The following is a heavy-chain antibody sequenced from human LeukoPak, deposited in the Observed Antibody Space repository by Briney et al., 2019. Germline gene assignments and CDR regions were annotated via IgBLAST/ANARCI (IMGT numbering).Heavy chain of an antibody. V-gene: IGHV3-7*01. CDR1: GFTFNPFW. J-gene: IGHJ5*02. CDR3: ARIWFGESYNWFDP. D-gene: IGHD3-10*01. Sequence: GGSLRLSCAASGFTFNPFWMSWVRQAPGKGLEWVANIKQDGREIYYVDSVEGRFIISRDNAKNSLYPQMNSLRVEDTAVYYCARIWFGESYNWFDPWGQGTLVTVSS. CDR2: IKQDGREI.